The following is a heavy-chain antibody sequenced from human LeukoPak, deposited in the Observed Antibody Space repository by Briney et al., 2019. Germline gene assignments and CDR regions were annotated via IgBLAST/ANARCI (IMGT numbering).Heavy chain of an antibody. D-gene: IGHD3-10*01. V-gene: IGHV3-30*04. J-gene: IGHJ6*03. CDR1: GFSFSSYA. CDR2: ISYDGNDK. Sequence: GGSLRLSCATSGFSFSSYAFYWVRQAPGKGLEWLTLISYDGNDKYYADSVKGRFSISRDNSKSMVFLQMNRLRPEDTAVYFCAVLTTQHIAERPGDEYMDVWGKGTTVTVSS. CDR3: AVLTTQHIAERPGDEYMDV.